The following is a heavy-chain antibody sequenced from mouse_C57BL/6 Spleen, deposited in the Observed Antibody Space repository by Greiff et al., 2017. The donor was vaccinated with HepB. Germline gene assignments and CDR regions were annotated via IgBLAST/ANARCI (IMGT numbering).Heavy chain of an antibody. CDR2: ISSGSSTI. Sequence: EVKLMESGGGLVKPGGSLKLSCAASGFTFSDYGMHWVRQAPEKGLEWVAYISSGSSTIYYADTVTGRFTITRANAKNTLFLQMTSLRSEDKAMYYCARRGYGSWTYYAMDDWGQGTSVTVSS. V-gene: IGHV5-17*01. CDR3: ARRGYGSWTYYAMDD. D-gene: IGHD1-2*01. J-gene: IGHJ4*01. CDR1: GFTFSDYG.